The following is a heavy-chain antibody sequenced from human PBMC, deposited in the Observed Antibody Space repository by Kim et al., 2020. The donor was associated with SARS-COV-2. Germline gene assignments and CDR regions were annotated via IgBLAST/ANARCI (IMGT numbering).Heavy chain of an antibody. CDR1: GGSISSYY. CDR2: IYTSGST. J-gene: IGHJ6*02. Sequence: SETLSLTCTVSGGSISSYYWSWIRQPAGKGLEWIGRIYTSGSTNYNPSLKSRVTMSVDTSKNQFSLKLSSVTAADTAVYYCAREAAYCSSTSCYTYYYYYGMDVWGQGTTVTVSS. D-gene: IGHD2-2*02. CDR3: AREAAYCSSTSCYTYYYYYGMDV. V-gene: IGHV4-4*07.